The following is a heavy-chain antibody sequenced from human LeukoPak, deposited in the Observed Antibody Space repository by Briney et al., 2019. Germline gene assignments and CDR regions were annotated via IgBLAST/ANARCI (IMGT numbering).Heavy chain of an antibody. V-gene: IGHV3-23*01. CDR3: ARRDGSGYYALDY. CDR1: GFTFSSYA. CDR2: LGGRGVLT. Sequence: GGSLRLSCAASGFTFSSYAMSWVRQAPGKGLEWVSTLGGRGVLTYYADSVRGRFTVSRDSSKNTFYLQMNSLRAEDTAVYYCARRDGSGYYALDYWGQGFLVTVSS. J-gene: IGHJ4*02. D-gene: IGHD3-22*01.